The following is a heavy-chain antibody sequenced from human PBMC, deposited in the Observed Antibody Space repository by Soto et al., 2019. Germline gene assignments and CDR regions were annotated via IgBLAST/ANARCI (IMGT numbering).Heavy chain of an antibody. J-gene: IGHJ6*02. CDR2: IIPIVGTA. D-gene: IGHD2-2*01. Sequence: ASVKVSCKASGGTFSSYAISWVRHAPGQGLECMGLIIPIVGTANYAQKFKGRVTITADESTSTAYMELSSLRSEDTAVYYCARDIVVVPAAYYGMDVWGQGTTVTVSS. CDR3: ARDIVVVPAAYYGMDV. CDR1: GGTFSSYA. V-gene: IGHV1-69*13.